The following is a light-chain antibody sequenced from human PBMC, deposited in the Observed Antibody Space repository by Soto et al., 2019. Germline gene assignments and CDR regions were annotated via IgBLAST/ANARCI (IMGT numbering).Light chain of an antibody. CDR3: ATWDDSLNARGV. Sequence: QSALTQPASVSGSPGQSITISCTGTSSDVGGYNYVSWYQQFPGTAPKLLIYNNNQRPSGVPDRFSGSKSGTSASLAISGLQSEDEADYYCATWDDSLNARGVFGGGTKLTVL. J-gene: IGLJ3*02. CDR1: SSDVGGYNY. V-gene: IGLV1-44*01. CDR2: NNN.